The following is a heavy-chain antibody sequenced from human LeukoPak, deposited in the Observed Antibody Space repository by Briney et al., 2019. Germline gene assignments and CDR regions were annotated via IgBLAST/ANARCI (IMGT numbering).Heavy chain of an antibody. CDR2: ISGSGGST. Sequence: GWSLRLSRAASGFTFSSYAMSWVRQAPGKGLEWVSAISGSGGSTYYADSVKGRFTISRDNSKNTLYLQMNSLRAEDTAVYYCAKDVRIVVVPAARDWGQGTLVTVSS. J-gene: IGHJ4*02. CDR3: AKDVRIVVVPAARD. D-gene: IGHD2-2*01. CDR1: GFTFSSYA. V-gene: IGHV3-23*01.